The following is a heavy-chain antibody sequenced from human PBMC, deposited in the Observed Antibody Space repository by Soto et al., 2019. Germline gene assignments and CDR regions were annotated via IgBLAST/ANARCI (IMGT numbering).Heavy chain of an antibody. D-gene: IGHD2-2*01. CDR3: ARPAAMGVYYYGMDV. J-gene: IGHJ6*02. CDR2: INSDGSST. Sequence: EVQLVESGGGLVQPGGSLRLSCAASGFTFSSYWMHWVRQAPGKGLVWVSRINSDGSSTSYADSVKGRFTISRDNAKNTLYLQMNSLRAEDTAVYYCARPAAMGVYYYGMDVWGQGTTVTVSS. CDR1: GFTFSSYW. V-gene: IGHV3-74*01.